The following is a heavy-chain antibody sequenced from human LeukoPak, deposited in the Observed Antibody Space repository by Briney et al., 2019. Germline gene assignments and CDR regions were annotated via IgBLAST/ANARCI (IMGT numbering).Heavy chain of an antibody. CDR1: GYTFTGYY. D-gene: IGHD1-1*01. J-gene: IGHJ4*02. V-gene: IGHV1-2*02. Sequence: ASVKVSCKASGYTFTGYYMHWVRQAPGQGLEWMGWINPNSGDTNYAQKFQGRVTMTRDTSIGTAYMELNRLTHDDTAVYYCGRDRHWNQGNFDYWGQGTLVTVSS. CDR3: GRDRHWNQGNFDY. CDR2: INPNSGDT.